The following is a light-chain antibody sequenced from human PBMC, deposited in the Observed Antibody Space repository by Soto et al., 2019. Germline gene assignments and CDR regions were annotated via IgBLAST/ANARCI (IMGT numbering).Light chain of an antibody. J-gene: IGKJ1*01. CDR3: QKDDSVPWS. CDR1: QGIGNN. V-gene: IGKV1-27*01. Sequence: DIQMTQSPSSLSASVGDRVTITCRASQGIGNNLAWYQQKPGKVPKVLIYTASTLHSGVPSRFSGSGSGTDFTLTINSRQPEDVATYFCQKDDSVPWSFGQGTRVEI. CDR2: TAS.